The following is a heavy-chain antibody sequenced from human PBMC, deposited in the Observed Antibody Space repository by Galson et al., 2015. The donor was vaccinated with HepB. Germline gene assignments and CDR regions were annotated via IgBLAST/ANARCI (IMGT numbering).Heavy chain of an antibody. CDR1: GFTFSSYW. Sequence: SLRLSCAASGFTFSSYWMGWLRQAPGKGLEWVANIKQDGSEKSYVDSVKGRFTISRDNAKKSLYLQMNSLRAEDTAVYYCARENYFDYWGRGTLVTVSS. CDR3: ARENYFDY. J-gene: IGHJ4*02. CDR2: IKQDGSEK. V-gene: IGHV3-7*01.